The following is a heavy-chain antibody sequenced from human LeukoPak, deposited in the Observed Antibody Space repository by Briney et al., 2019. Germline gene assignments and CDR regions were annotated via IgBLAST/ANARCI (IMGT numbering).Heavy chain of an antibody. Sequence: SETLSLTCTVSGASVSTGGYYWSWLRQPPGKGLEWIGYIYYSGSTNYNPSLKSRVTISVDTSKNQFSLKVSSVTAADTAVYYCARRGGSGRSFDYWGQGTLVTVSS. CDR3: ARRGGSGRSFDY. D-gene: IGHD3-10*01. V-gene: IGHV4-61*08. CDR1: GASVSTGGYY. J-gene: IGHJ4*02. CDR2: IYYSGST.